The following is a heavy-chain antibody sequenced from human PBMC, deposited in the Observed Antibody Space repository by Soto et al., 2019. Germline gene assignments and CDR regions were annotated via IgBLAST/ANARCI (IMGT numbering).Heavy chain of an antibody. CDR2: IWYDGSNK. D-gene: IGHD1-1*01. CDR1: GFTFSNNG. CDR3: ARDTDNGLDY. V-gene: IGHV3-33*01. J-gene: IGHJ4*02. Sequence: PGGSLRRSCAACGFTFSNNGMHWVRQAPGKGLEWVAVIWYDGSNKNCADSVKGRLNISRDNSKNRLYLQMNSLRAEDTAVYYCARDTDNGLDYWGQGTQVTVSS.